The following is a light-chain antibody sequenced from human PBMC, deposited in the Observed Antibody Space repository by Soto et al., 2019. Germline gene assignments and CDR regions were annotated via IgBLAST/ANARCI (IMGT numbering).Light chain of an antibody. V-gene: IGKV1-5*03. CDR1: QSISSY. J-gene: IGKJ1*01. CDR3: QQYNSYSPT. CDR2: KAS. Sequence: IQMTQSPSSLSASVVERVAITCRASQSISSYLNWYQQEPGKAPRLLIHKASSLQSGVPSRFSGSGSGTDFTLTISSLHPDDFATYYCQQYNSYSPTFGQGTKV.